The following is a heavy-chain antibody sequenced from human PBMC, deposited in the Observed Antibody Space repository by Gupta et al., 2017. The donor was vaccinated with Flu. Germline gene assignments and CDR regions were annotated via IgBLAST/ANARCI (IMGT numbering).Heavy chain of an antibody. CDR1: GFTFTFHA. CDR2: ISGSGGTT. J-gene: IGHJ6*02. Sequence: EVQLLESGGGLVQPGGSLRLSCVASGFTFTFHAMTWVRQAPGKGLEWVSAISGSGGTTNYADSVKGRFTVSRDNSKKTLFLQMNSLRVEDTAVYYCARDRSNYDSSGYTDYYYGMDVWGQGTTVTVSS. CDR3: ARDRSNYDSSGYTDYYYGMDV. V-gene: IGHV3-23*01. D-gene: IGHD3-22*01.